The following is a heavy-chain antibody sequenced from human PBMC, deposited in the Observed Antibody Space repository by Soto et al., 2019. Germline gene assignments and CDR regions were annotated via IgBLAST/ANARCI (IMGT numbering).Heavy chain of an antibody. J-gene: IGHJ4*02. CDR3: ADLLGYSSGIVRHKQPNDY. V-gene: IGHV1-69*13. CDR1: GGTFSSYA. D-gene: IGHD6-19*01. CDR2: IIPIFGTA. Sequence: GASVKVSCKASGGTFSSYAISWVRQAPGQGLEWMGGIIPIFGTANYAQKFQGRVTITADESTSTAYMELSSLRSEDTAVYYCADLLGYSSGIVRHKQPNDYWGQGTLVTVSS.